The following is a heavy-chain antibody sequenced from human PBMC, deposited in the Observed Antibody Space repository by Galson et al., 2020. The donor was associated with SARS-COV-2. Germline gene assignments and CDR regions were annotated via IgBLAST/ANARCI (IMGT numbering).Heavy chain of an antibody. J-gene: IGHJ5*01. Sequence: GGSLRLSCAASGLTFSNTEMNWVRQAPGKALEWLSSISMSGITIYYADSVKGRFTISRDNAENSLYLQMNSLRAEDTGIYYCATGDVWFESWGQGTLVTVSS. CDR3: ATGDVWFES. CDR1: GLTFSNTE. CDR2: ISMSGITI. D-gene: IGHD1-1*01. V-gene: IGHV3-48*03.